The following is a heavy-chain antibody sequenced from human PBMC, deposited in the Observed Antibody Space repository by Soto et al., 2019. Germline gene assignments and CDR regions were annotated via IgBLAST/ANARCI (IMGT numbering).Heavy chain of an antibody. CDR2: ISHTGDT. Sequence: SETLSLTCAVSITNIYYFGWIRQPPGKGLEWIAYISHTGDTNYNPSLKSRVTISIDTSRNQFSLTVTSVTAADTAVYFCARIVVGVTVDLWGQGSLVTVSS. D-gene: IGHD1-26*01. CDR3: ARIVVGVTVDL. CDR1: ITNIYY. V-gene: IGHV4-59*01. J-gene: IGHJ4*02.